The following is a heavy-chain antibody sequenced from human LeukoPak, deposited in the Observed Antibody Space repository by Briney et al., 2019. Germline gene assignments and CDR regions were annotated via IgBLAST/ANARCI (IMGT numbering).Heavy chain of an antibody. CDR2: ISSSSSYI. Sequence: GGSLRLSCAASGFTFSSYSMNWVRQAPGKGLEGVSSISSSSSYIYYADSVKGRFTISRDNAKNSLYLQMNSLRAEDTAVYYCARPRSSTRYYDFWSGYYHYYYYYMDVWGKGTTVTVSS. CDR3: ARPRSSTRYYDFWSGYYHYYYYYMDV. CDR1: GFTFSSYS. J-gene: IGHJ6*03. D-gene: IGHD3-3*01. V-gene: IGHV3-21*01.